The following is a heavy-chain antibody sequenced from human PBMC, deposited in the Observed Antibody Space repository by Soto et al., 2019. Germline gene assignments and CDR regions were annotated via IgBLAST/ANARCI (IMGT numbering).Heavy chain of an antibody. CDR3: ARDFAYFDS. CDR1: GGSISGYY. CDR2: IYSDGTT. V-gene: IGHV4-4*07. J-gene: IGHJ4*02. D-gene: IGHD3-3*01. Sequence: PSETLSLTCTVSGGSISGYYWSWVRQPAGKGLEWVGRIYSDGTTNYNPSLKSRVSISMDTSKNQFSLNLDSVTAADTAVYFCARDFAYFDSWGQGTLVTVSS.